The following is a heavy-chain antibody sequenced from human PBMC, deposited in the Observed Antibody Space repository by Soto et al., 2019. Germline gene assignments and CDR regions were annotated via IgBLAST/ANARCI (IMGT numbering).Heavy chain of an antibody. CDR3: TTAHDFWSGYYSPSGYYYYMDV. CDR1: GFTFSNAW. Sequence: GGSLRLSCAASGFTFSNAWMSWVRQAPGKGLKWVGRIKSKTDGGTTDYVAPVKGRFTISRDDSKNTLYLQMNSLKTVDTAVYYCTTAHDFWSGYYSPSGYYYYMDVWGKGTTVTVSS. J-gene: IGHJ6*03. D-gene: IGHD3-3*01. CDR2: IKSKTDGGTT. V-gene: IGHV3-15*01.